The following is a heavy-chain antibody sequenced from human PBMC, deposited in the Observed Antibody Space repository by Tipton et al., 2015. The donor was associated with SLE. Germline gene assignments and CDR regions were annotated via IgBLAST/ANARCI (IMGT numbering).Heavy chain of an antibody. CDR1: GFTFDDYA. J-gene: IGHJ4*02. CDR2: VSWNSGSI. Sequence: SLRLSCAASGFTFDDYAMHWVRQAPGKGLEWVSGVSWNSGSIGYADSVKGRFTISRDNAKNSLYLQMNSLRAEDTALYYCTKAAYYYDSSGQQRYFDYWGQGTLVTVSS. V-gene: IGHV3-9*01. D-gene: IGHD3-22*01. CDR3: TKAAYYYDSSGQQRYFDY.